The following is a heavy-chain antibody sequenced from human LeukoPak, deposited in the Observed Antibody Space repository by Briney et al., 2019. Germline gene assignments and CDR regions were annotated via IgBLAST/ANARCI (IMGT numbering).Heavy chain of an antibody. Sequence: NPGGTLRLSCAASGFTFSSHSMNWVRQAPGKGLEWVSSISSSSSFIYYADSVKGRFTISRDNAKNSLYLQMNSLRAEDTAVYYCARDGGEHYYKNWGQGTLVTVSS. D-gene: IGHD3-10*01. CDR1: GFTFSSHS. CDR2: ISSSSSFI. V-gene: IGHV3-21*06. J-gene: IGHJ4*02. CDR3: ARDGGEHYYKN.